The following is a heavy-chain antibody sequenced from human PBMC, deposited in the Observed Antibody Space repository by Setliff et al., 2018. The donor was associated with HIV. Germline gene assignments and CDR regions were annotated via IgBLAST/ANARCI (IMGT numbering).Heavy chain of an antibody. D-gene: IGHD4-17*01. J-gene: IGHJ5*02. Sequence: ASVKVSCKASGYTFISYAMNWVRQAPGQGLEWMGWINTNTGSPTYAQAFTGRFVFSVDTSVTTAYLQISGLKADDTAVYYCARALYGEYGGDLNWLDPWGQGTLVTVSS. V-gene: IGHV7-4-1*02. CDR3: ARALYGEYGGDLNWLDP. CDR1: GYTFISYA. CDR2: INTNTGSP.